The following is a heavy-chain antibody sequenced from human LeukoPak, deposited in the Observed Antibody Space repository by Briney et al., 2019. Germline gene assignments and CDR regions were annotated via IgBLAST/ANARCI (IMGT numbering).Heavy chain of an antibody. J-gene: IGHJ5*02. CDR2: INHSGST. D-gene: IGHD6-19*01. CDR3: ARRQWLRGSFDP. CDR1: GGSFSGYY. Sequence: PSETLSLTCAVYGGSFSGYYWSWIRQPPGKGLEWIGEINHSGSTNYNPSLKSRVTISVDTSKNQFSLKLSSVTAADTAVYYCARRQWLRGSFDPWGQGTLVTVSS. V-gene: IGHV4-34*01.